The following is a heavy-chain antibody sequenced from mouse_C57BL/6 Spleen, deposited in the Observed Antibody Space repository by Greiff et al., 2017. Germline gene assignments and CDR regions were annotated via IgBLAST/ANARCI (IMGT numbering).Heavy chain of an antibody. CDR2: IYPGDGDT. CDR3: ARGGASYGSSAWFAY. J-gene: IGHJ3*01. V-gene: IGHV1-82*01. Sequence: VQLQQSGPELVKPGASVKISCKASGYAFSSSWMNWVKQRPGKGLEWIGRIYPGDGDTNYNGKFKGKATLTADKSSSTAYMQLSSLTSEDSAVYFCARGGASYGSSAWFAYWGQGTLVTVSA. CDR1: GYAFSSSW. D-gene: IGHD1-1*01.